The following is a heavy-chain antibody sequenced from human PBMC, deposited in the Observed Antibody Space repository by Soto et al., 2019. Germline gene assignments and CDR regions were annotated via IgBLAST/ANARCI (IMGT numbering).Heavy chain of an antibody. CDR2: ISSSSTI. J-gene: IGHJ3*02. Sequence: GGSLRLSCAASGFTFSSYSMNWVRQAPGKGLEWVSYISSSSTIYYADSVKGRFTISRDNAKNSLYLQMNSLRAEDTAVYYCARDGTGGYCSSTSCLYDAFDIWGQGTMVTVSS. D-gene: IGHD2-2*01. V-gene: IGHV3-48*01. CDR3: ARDGTGGYCSSTSCLYDAFDI. CDR1: GFTFSSYS.